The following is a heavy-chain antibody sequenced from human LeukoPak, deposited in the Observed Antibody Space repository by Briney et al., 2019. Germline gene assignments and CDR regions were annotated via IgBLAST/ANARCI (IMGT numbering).Heavy chain of an antibody. CDR2: ISSSGSTI. J-gene: IGHJ6*02. CDR1: GFTLSDYY. D-gene: IGHD4-23*01. CDR3: ARDKKMTTVVTPPYYYGMDV. Sequence: GGSLRLSCAASGFTLSDYYMSWIRQAPGKGLEWVSYISSSGSTIYYADSVKGRFTISRDNAKNSLYLQMNSLRAEDTAVYYCARDKKMTTVVTPPYYYGMDVWGQGTTVTVSS. V-gene: IGHV3-11*01.